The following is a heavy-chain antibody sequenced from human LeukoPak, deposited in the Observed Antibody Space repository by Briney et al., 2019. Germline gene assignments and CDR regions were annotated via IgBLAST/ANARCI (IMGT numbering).Heavy chain of an antibody. D-gene: IGHD3-10*01. CDR2: LSWDGSNI. CDR3: LRARNYFGGNDSYYFDY. Sequence: GGSLRLSCSASGFKFNDYAMHWVRQVPGKGLQWVSGLSWDGSNIIYADSVRGRFTISRDNDKNSLYLQMDSLRPEDTTLYYCLRARNYFGGNDSYYFDYWGQGSLVTVSS. V-gene: IGHV3-9*01. CDR1: GFKFNDYA. J-gene: IGHJ4*02.